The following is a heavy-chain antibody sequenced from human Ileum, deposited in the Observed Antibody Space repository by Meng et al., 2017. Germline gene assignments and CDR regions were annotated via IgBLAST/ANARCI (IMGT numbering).Heavy chain of an antibody. Sequence: GGSLRLSCAASGFTVSSNYMSWARQAPRKGLERVSVIYSGCSTYYADSVKGRFTISRDNSKNTLYLQMNSLRPEDTAVYYCVRGRGGRPTDYWGQGTLVTVSS. CDR3: VRGRGGRPTDY. J-gene: IGHJ4*02. V-gene: IGHV3-66*02. CDR2: IYSGCST. CDR1: GFTVSSNY. D-gene: IGHD2-15*01.